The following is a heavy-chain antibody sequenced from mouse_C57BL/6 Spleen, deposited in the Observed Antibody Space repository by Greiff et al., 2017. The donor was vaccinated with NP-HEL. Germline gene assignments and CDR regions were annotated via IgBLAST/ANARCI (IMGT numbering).Heavy chain of an antibody. CDR3: ARKLLREGYFDY. CDR1: GYAFSSSW. D-gene: IGHD1-1*01. Sequence: VQLQQSGPELVKPGASVKISCKASGYAFSSSWMNWVRQRPGKGLEWIGRIYPGDGDTNYNGKFKGKATLTADKSSSTAYMQLSSLTSEDSAVYCCARKLLREGYFDYWGQGTTLTVSS. V-gene: IGHV1-82*01. J-gene: IGHJ2*01. CDR2: IYPGDGDT.